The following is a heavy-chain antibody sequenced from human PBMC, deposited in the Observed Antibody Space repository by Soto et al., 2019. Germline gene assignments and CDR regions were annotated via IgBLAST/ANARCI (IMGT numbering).Heavy chain of an antibody. CDR3: AHRSYSSGRGFGY. D-gene: IGHD6-19*01. J-gene: IGHJ4*02. CDR2: IYRDDDK. V-gene: IGHV2-5*02. Sequence: QITLKESGPTLVKPTQTLTLTCTVSGFSLTTRGVGVGWIRQPPGKALEWLALIYRDDDKRYSPSLKRRLTIAKDTSRNQVVFRMTNMDPVDTGTYYCAHRSYSSGRGFGYWGQGTLVTVSS. CDR1: GFSLTTRGVG.